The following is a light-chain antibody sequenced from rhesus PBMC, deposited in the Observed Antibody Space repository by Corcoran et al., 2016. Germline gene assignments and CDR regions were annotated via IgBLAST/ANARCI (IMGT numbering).Light chain of an antibody. CDR3: QHSYDTPFT. V-gene: IGKV1-74*01. J-gene: IGKJ3*01. Sequence: DIQMTQYPSSLSASVGDRVTITCRASENVNNYLHWYQQKPGKAPKLRIYAASTLQSGVPSRFSGSGSGTNYTFTISSLQPEDVATYYCQHSYDTPFTFGPGTKLDIK. CDR1: ENVNNY. CDR2: AAS.